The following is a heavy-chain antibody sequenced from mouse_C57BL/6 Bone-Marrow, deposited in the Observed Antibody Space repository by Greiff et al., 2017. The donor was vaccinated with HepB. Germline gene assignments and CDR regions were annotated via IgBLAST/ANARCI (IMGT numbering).Heavy chain of an antibody. Sequence: EVKLMESGGGLVQPGGSLKLSCAASGFTFSDYYMYWVRQTPEKRLEWVAYISNGGGSTYYPDTVKGRFTISRDNAKNNLYLQMSRLKSEDTAMYYCARALGSTVVATPFAYWGQGTLVTVSA. D-gene: IGHD1-1*01. CDR2: ISNGGGST. CDR3: ARALGSTVVATPFAY. J-gene: IGHJ3*01. CDR1: GFTFSDYY. V-gene: IGHV5-12*01.